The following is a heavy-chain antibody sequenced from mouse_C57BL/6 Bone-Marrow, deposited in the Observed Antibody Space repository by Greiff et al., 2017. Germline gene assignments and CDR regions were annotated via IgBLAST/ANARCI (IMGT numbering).Heavy chain of an antibody. CDR3: AREWGITTVVASDWYFAV. J-gene: IGHJ1*03. CDR1: GYTFTSYW. D-gene: IGHD1-1*01. CDR2: IDPSDSYT. V-gene: IGHV1-69*01. Sequence: VQLQQPGAELVMPGASVKLSCKASGYTFTSYWMHWVKQRPGQGLEWIGEIDPSDSYTKYNQKFQGKSTLTVDKYYSTAYMQLSSLTAEDSAVYYCAREWGITTVVASDWYFAVWGTGTTVTVSS.